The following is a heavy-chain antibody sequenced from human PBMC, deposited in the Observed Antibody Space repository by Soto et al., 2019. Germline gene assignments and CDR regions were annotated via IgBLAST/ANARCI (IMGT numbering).Heavy chain of an antibody. Sequence: EVQLLDSGGGLVQPGGSLRLSCAASGFTFSSSAMSWVRQAPGKGLEWVSAVSGSGGTTYYADSVRGRFTISRDNSKNTLYLQMKSLRAEDTAIYFCARWTVDTIVTSGWCHYLDPWGQGTLVTVSS. CDR2: VSGSGGTT. CDR3: ARWTVDTIVTSGWCHYLDP. CDR1: GFTFSSSA. J-gene: IGHJ5*02. V-gene: IGHV3-23*01. D-gene: IGHD6-19*01.